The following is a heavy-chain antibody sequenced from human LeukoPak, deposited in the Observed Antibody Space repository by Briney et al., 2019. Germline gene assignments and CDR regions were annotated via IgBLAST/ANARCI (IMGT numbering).Heavy chain of an antibody. CDR3: ARGGSYLGHCDY. Sequence: SETLSLTCTVSGGSISNYYWSWIRQPPGKGLEWIGYIYDSGSTNYNPSLKSRVTISVDTSKNKFSLKLSSVTAADTAVYYCARGGSYLGHCDYWGQGSLVTVSS. D-gene: IGHD1-26*01. CDR1: GGSISNYY. J-gene: IGHJ4*02. V-gene: IGHV4-59*01. CDR2: IYDSGST.